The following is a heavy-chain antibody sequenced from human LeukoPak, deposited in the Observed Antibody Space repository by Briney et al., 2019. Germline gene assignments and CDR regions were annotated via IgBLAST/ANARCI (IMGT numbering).Heavy chain of an antibody. CDR3: ARHQVYGSGSLYYFDY. Sequence: SETLSLTCTVSGGSISSSSYYWGCIRQPPGKGLECVGESNHSGSTNYNPSLKSRVTISVDTSKNQFSLKLSSVTAADTAVFYCARHQVYGSGSLYYFDYWGQGTLVTVSS. CDR1: GGSISSSSYY. D-gene: IGHD3-10*01. CDR2: SNHSGST. V-gene: IGHV4-39*01. J-gene: IGHJ4*02.